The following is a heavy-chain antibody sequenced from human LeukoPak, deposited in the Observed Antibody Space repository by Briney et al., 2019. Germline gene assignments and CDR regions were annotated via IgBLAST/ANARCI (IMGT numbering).Heavy chain of an antibody. Sequence: SVKVFCKASGGTFSSYAISWVRQAPGQGLEWMGGIIPIFGTANYAQKFQGRVTITADESTSTAYMELSSLRSEDTAVYYCARDHIAAAGTTDYYYMDVWGKGTTVTVSS. V-gene: IGHV1-69*13. CDR1: GGTFSSYA. CDR2: IIPIFGTA. CDR3: ARDHIAAAGTTDYYYMDV. D-gene: IGHD6-13*01. J-gene: IGHJ6*03.